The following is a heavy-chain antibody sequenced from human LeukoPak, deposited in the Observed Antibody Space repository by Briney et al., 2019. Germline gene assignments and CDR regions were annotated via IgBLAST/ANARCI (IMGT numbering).Heavy chain of an antibody. V-gene: IGHV6-1*01. D-gene: IGHD6-6*01. CDR1: GDSVSSNSAA. CDR2: TYYRSKWYN. J-gene: IGHJ6*03. Sequence: SQTLSLTCAISGDSVSSNSAAWNWIRQSPSRGLEWLGRTYYRSKWYNDYAVSVKSRITINPDTSKNQFSLQLNSVTPEDTAVYYCARSSSSGEGWGHYYYYYYMDVWGKGTTVTVSS. CDR3: ARSSSSGEGWGHYYYYYYMDV.